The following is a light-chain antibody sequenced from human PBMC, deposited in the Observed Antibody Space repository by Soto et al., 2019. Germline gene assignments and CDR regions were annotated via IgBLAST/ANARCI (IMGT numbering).Light chain of an antibody. Sequence: EIGLTQSPATLSLSPGERATLSCRASQSVSSYLAWYQQKPGQAPRLLIFDASNRATGIPVRFSGSGSGTDFTLTISSLEPEDFAVYYCQQGGHFGPGTMVAIK. CDR1: QSVSSY. V-gene: IGKV3-11*01. J-gene: IGKJ3*01. CDR2: DAS. CDR3: QQGGH.